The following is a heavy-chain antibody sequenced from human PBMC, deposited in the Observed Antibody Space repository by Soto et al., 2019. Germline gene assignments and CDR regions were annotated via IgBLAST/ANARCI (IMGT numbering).Heavy chain of an antibody. CDR1: GFSLSTSGVG. D-gene: IGHD6-19*01. J-gene: IGHJ4*02. Sequence: QNTLKESGPTLVKPTQTLTLTCTFSGFSLSTSGVGVGWVRQPPGKALEWLVFIYWDDDKRYSPSLRSRLTITKDTSKNQVVLTMTNVDPVDTATYFCAHRRIGVSQWNYGDFDYWGQGTLVTVSS. CDR2: IYWDDDK. V-gene: IGHV2-5*02. CDR3: AHRRIGVSQWNYGDFDY.